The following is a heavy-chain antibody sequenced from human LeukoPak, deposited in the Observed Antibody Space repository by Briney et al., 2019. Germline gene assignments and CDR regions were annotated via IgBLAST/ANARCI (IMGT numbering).Heavy chain of an antibody. CDR3: AQDRGSSGWYEIDS. J-gene: IGHJ4*02. CDR1: GFTSSSYW. D-gene: IGHD6-19*01. Sequence: PGGSLRLSCAASGFTSSSYWMSCVRQAPGKGLEWVANIKQDGSEKYYVDSVKGRFTISRDNAKNTLYLQMNRLRAEDTAVYYGAQDRGSSGWYEIDSWGQGTLVTVSS. V-gene: IGHV3-7*01. CDR2: IKQDGSEK.